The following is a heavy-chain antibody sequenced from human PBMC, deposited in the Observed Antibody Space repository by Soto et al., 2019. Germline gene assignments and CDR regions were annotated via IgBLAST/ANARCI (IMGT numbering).Heavy chain of an antibody. CDR3: ARRNGSGRNWFDP. J-gene: IGHJ5*02. Sequence: PSETLSLTCAVYGGSFSGYYWSWIRQPPGKGLEWIGEINHSGSTNYNPSLKSRVTISVDTSKNQFSLKLSSVTAADTAVYYCARRNGSGRNWFDPWGQGTLVTVSS. CDR2: INHSGST. V-gene: IGHV4-34*01. D-gene: IGHD3-10*01. CDR1: GGSFSGYY.